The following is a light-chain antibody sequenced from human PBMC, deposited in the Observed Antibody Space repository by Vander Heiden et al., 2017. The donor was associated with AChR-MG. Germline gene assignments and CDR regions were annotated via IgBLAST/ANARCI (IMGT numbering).Light chain of an antibody. J-gene: IGKJ5*01. CDR3: QQHDNLLIT. CDR2: DAA. Sequence: DIQMTQSPSSLSTSVGDRVTITCHASQDITNSLNWDQQKPGKGPKLLIDDAANLKTGVPSRFSGSGSGTDFTFTISSLQPEDIATYYCQQHDNLLITFGKGTRLDIK. V-gene: IGKV1-33*01. CDR1: QDITNS.